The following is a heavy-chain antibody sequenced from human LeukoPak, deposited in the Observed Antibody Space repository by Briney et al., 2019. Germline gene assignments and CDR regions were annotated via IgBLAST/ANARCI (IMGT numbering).Heavy chain of an antibody. Sequence: GGSLRLSCAASGFTFSNAWMSWVRQAPGKGLEWVGRIKSKTDGGTTDYAAPVKGRFTISRDDSKNTLYLQMNSLKTEDTAVYYCTMIYGSGSYNYWGQGTLVTVSS. CDR2: IKSKTDGGTT. V-gene: IGHV3-15*01. J-gene: IGHJ4*02. D-gene: IGHD3-10*01. CDR3: TMIYGSGSYNY. CDR1: GFTFSNAW.